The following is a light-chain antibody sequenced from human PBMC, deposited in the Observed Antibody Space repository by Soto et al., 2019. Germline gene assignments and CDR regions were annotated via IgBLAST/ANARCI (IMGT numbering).Light chain of an antibody. CDR2: GVS. J-gene: IGKJ2*01. Sequence: EIVLTQSPGPLSLSQRERATLSCRASQSVSSTYLAWYQQKPGQAPRLLIYGVSSRATGIPDRFSGSGSGTDFTLTISRLEPEDFAVYYCQQYGSSPYTFGQGTNVDI. CDR1: QSVSSTY. CDR3: QQYGSSPYT. V-gene: IGKV3-20*01.